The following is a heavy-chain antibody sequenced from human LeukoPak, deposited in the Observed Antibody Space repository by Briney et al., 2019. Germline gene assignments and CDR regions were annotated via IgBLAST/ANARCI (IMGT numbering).Heavy chain of an antibody. D-gene: IGHD3-10*02. CDR2: ISSSGSTI. Sequence: GGSLRLSCAASGFTFSSYEMNWVRQAPGKGLEWVSYISSSGSTIYYAGSVKGRFTISRDNAKNSLYLQMNSLRAEDTAVYYCAELGITMIGGVWGKGTTVAISS. CDR1: GFTFSSYE. CDR3: AELGITMIGGV. J-gene: IGHJ6*04. V-gene: IGHV3-48*03.